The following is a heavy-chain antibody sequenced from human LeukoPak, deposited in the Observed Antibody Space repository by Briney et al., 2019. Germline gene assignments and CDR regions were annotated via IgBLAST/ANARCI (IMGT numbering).Heavy chain of an antibody. Sequence: PSETLSLTCTVSGGSISSSSHYWGWIRQPPGKGLDWIGSIYYSGSTYYNPSLMSRVTISVDTSKNQFSLNLTSVTAADTAVYYCARLTTVTTNGGFDFWGQGTMVTVSS. CDR1: GGSISSSSHY. CDR3: ARLTTVTTNGGFDF. D-gene: IGHD4-17*01. V-gene: IGHV4-39*07. J-gene: IGHJ3*01. CDR2: IYYSGST.